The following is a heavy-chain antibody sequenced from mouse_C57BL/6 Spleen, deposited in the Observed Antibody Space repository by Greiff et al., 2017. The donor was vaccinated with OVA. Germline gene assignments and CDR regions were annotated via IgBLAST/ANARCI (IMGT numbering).Heavy chain of an antibody. D-gene: IGHD2-5*01. CDR1: GYTFTSYW. Sequence: QVQLQQPGAELVKPGASVKLSCKASGYTFTSYWMQWVKQRPGQGLEWIGEIDPSDSYTNYNQKFKGKATLTVDTSSSTAYMQLSSLTSEDSAVYYCARRGYSNYEGAYWGQGTLVTVSA. CDR2: IDPSDSYT. J-gene: IGHJ3*01. V-gene: IGHV1-50*01. CDR3: ARRGYSNYEGAY.